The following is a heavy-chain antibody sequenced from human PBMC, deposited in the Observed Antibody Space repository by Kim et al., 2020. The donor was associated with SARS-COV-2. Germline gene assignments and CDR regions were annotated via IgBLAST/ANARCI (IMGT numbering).Heavy chain of an antibody. CDR1: GESFSPNY. CDR2: VTYSGVT. Sequence: SETLSLTCAVYGESFSPNYWSWVRQAPGKGLEWIGEVTYSGVTSYNPSFKRRLTMSVDTAKNQFSLRLSSLTAADTAAYFCARGKPSQPQLIGLSLFYY. J-gene: IGHJ6*01. CDR3: ARGKPSQPQLIGLSLFYY. D-gene: IGHD2-2*01. V-gene: IGHV4-34*01.